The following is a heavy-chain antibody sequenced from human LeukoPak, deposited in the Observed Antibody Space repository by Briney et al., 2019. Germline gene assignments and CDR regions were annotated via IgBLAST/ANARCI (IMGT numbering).Heavy chain of an antibody. V-gene: IGHV3-66*02. Sequence: QPGGSLRLSCAASGFTVSSNYMSWVRQAPGKGLEWGSVIYSGGSTYYADSVKGRFTISRDNSKNTLYLQMNSLRAEDTAVYYCARAGQRAYFDYWGQGTLVTVSS. CDR3: ARAGQRAYFDY. CDR1: GFTVSSNY. CDR2: IYSGGST. J-gene: IGHJ4*02.